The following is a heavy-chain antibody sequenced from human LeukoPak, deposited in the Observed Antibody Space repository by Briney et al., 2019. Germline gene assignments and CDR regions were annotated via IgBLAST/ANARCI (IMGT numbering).Heavy chain of an antibody. J-gene: IGHJ4*02. CDR2: IYYSGST. D-gene: IGHD3-22*01. V-gene: IGHV4-31*03. Sequence: PSETLSLTCTVSGGSISSGGYYWGWVRQHPGKGLEWIGYIYYSGSTYYNPSLKSRLTISVDTSKNQFSLKLSSVTAADTAVYYCARTSDSSGYYFDYWGQGTLVTVSS. CDR3: ARTSDSSGYYFDY. CDR1: GGSISSGGYY.